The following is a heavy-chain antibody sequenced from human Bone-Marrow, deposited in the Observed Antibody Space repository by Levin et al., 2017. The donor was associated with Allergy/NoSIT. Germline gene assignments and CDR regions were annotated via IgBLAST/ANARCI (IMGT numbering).Heavy chain of an antibody. CDR3: ARQPQSVTPSDY. CDR1: GASLRSSSYH. CDR2: VFYTGRT. J-gene: IGHJ4*02. D-gene: IGHD4-23*01. Sequence: PSAPLSLPCRVSGASLRSSSYHWGWIRQPPGTGLQWIGSVFYTGRTYYNPSLKSRVTISVDTSKNQFSLRLNSVTAADTAVYYCARQPQSVTPSDYWGQGTLVTVSS. V-gene: IGHV4-39*01.